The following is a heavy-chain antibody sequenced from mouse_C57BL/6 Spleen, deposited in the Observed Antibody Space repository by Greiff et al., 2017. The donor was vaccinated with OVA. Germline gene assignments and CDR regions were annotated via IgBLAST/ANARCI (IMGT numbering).Heavy chain of an antibody. Sequence: EADGGLVQPKGSLKLSCAASGFTFIPYAMHWVRLAPGKGLEWVARIRSKSSNYATYYADSVKDRFTLSRDASNSMLYLQMNNLNTEDTSMYYCVRDNYYGSFDYWGQGTTLTVSS. CDR3: VRDNYYGSFDY. CDR2: IRSKSSNYAT. V-gene: IGHV10-3*01. CDR1: GFTFIPYA. D-gene: IGHD1-1*01. J-gene: IGHJ2*01.